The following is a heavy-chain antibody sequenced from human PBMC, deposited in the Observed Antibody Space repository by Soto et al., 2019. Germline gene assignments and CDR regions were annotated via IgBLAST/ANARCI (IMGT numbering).Heavy chain of an antibody. CDR1: GVSISSYY. CDR2: IYYSGTT. CDR3: ARELHESGYPDWFDP. D-gene: IGHD3-22*01. J-gene: IGHJ5*02. Sequence: PSETLSLTCTVSGVSISSYYWSWIRQPPGKGLEWIGYIYYSGTTDYNPSLKSRVTISIDTSKNQFSLNLNSVTDADTAVYYCARELHESGYPDWFDPWGQGTLVTVSS. V-gene: IGHV4-59*01.